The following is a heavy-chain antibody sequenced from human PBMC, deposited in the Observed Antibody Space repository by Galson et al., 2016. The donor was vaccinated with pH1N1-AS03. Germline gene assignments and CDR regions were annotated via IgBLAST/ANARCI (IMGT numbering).Heavy chain of an antibody. J-gene: IGHJ6*02. CDR1: GFTFSSHD. CDR3: ARGKEEYFYGMDV. D-gene: IGHD3-10*01. Sequence: SLRLSCAGAGFTFSSHDMYWVRQPPGKGLEWVSASGTAGDTYYAGSVKGRFTISRENAKNSLYLQMNSLRAGDTAVYYCARGKEEYFYGMDVWGQGTTVTVSS. V-gene: IGHV3-13*01. CDR2: SGTAGDT.